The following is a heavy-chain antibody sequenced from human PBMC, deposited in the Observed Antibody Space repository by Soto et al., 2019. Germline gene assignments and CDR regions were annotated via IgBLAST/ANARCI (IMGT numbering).Heavy chain of an antibody. J-gene: IGHJ6*02. V-gene: IGHV3-11*06. CDR3: ARDSRMVVAATYYYYGMDV. D-gene: IGHD2-15*01. CDR2: ISSSSSYT. Sequence: TGGSLRLSCAASGFTFSDYYMSWIRQAPGKGLEWVSYISSSSSYTNYADSVKGRFTISRDNAKNSLYLQMNSLRAEDTAVYYCARDSRMVVAATYYYYGMDVWGQGTTVTVSS. CDR1: GFTFSDYY.